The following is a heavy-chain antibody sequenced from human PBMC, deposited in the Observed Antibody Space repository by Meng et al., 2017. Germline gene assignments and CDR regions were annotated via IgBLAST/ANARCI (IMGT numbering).Heavy chain of an antibody. V-gene: IGHV1-2*06. CDR2: IDPNSGVT. J-gene: IGHJ4*02. CDR1: GYTFTAYY. D-gene: IGHD6-13*01. CDR3: VRDEDISAAGKLFGDY. Sequence: FHAGAEGKNPGASLKVSCTPSGYTFTAYYIHWVRQAPGQGLDWMGRIDPNSGVTEYAQKFQGRVTVTGDTSISTAYMELSRLRSDDTAIYYCVRDEDISAAGKLFGDYWGQGTLVTVSS.